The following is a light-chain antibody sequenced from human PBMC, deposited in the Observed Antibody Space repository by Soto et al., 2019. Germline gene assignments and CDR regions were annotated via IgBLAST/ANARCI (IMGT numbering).Light chain of an antibody. CDR1: QSVSSN. V-gene: IGKV3-15*01. CDR2: GAS. Sequence: EIVMTQSPATLSVSPGEEATLSCRASQSVSSNLTWYQHNPGQAPRLLIYGASTRATGVPARFSGSGSGTEFTLTFSTLPSEDFAVYYCQQYNDWWTFGQGTKLEIK. J-gene: IGKJ1*01. CDR3: QQYNDWWT.